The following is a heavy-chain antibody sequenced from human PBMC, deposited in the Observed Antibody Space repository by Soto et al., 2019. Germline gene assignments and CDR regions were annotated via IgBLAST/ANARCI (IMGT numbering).Heavy chain of an antibody. CDR2: INQDGSEK. Sequence: GGSLRLSCAASGFDFSNYWMSWVRQAPGKGLEWVANINQDGSEKYYVDSVKGRFTISRDNAKNSLYLQMNGLRAEDTAVYYCATSRYRVVPGTYWGQGTLVTVSS. CDR1: GFDFSNYW. CDR3: ATSRYRVVPGTY. J-gene: IGHJ4*02. D-gene: IGHD3-3*01. V-gene: IGHV3-7*01.